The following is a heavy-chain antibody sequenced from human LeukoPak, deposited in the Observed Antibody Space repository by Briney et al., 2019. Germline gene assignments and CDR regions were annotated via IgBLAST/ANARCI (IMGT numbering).Heavy chain of an antibody. J-gene: IGHJ6*03. CDR3: TRVFPRGLYYYYYMDV. CDR2: IRSKAYGGTT. Sequence: GGSLRLSCTASGFTFGDYAMSWVRQAPGKELEWVGFIRSKAYGGTTEYAASVKGRFTISRDDSKSIAYLQMNSLKTEGTAVYYCTRVFPRGLYYYYYMDVWVKGTTVTVSS. CDR1: GFTFGDYA. V-gene: IGHV3-49*04.